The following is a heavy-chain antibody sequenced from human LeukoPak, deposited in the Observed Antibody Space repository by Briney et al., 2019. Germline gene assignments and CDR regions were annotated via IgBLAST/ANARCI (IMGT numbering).Heavy chain of an antibody. CDR3: ARASDGYNYAFDI. V-gene: IGHV1-2*04. D-gene: IGHD5-24*01. Sequence: ASVKVSCKASGYTFTGYYMHWVRQAPGQGLEWMGWINPNSGGTNYAQKFQGWVTMTRDTPISTAYMELSRLRSDDTAVYYCARASDGYNYAFDIWGQGTMVTVSS. CDR2: INPNSGGT. CDR1: GYTFTGYY. J-gene: IGHJ3*02.